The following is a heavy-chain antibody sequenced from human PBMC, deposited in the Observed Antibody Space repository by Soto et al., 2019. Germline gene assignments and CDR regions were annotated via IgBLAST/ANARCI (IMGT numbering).Heavy chain of an antibody. CDR2: IYPGDSDT. CDR3: ARLLEWELEEGYFDY. V-gene: IGHV5-51*01. J-gene: IGHJ4*02. Sequence: GESLKISCKGSGYSFTSYWIGWVRQMPGKGLEWMGIIYPGDSDTRYSPSFQGQVTISADKSISTAYLQWSSLKASDTAMYYCARLLEWELEEGYFDYWGQGTLVTVSS. CDR1: GYSFTSYW. D-gene: IGHD1-26*01.